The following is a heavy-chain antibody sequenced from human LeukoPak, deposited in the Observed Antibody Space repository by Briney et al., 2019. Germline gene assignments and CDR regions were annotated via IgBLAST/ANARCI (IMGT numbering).Heavy chain of an antibody. J-gene: IGHJ3*02. CDR3: ARSVGYCSGGSCSGDAFDI. CDR2: IFHSGST. Sequence: SETLSLTCAVSGGSISSNNWWSWVRQPPGEGLAWIGEIFHSGSTNYNPSLKSRVTVSVDKSKNQFSLKLSSVTAADTAVYYCARSVGYCSGGSCSGDAFDIWGQGTMVTVSS. V-gene: IGHV4-4*02. D-gene: IGHD2-15*01. CDR1: GGSISSNNW.